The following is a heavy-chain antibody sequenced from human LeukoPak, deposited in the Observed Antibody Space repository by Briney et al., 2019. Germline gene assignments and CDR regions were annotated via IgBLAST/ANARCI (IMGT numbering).Heavy chain of an antibody. J-gene: IGHJ4*02. V-gene: IGHV3-48*03. Sequence: PGGSLRLSCAASGFTFSNYDMNWVRQAPGKGLEWVSHISSGGSIKYYADSLKGRFIISRDNAKNSLYLQMNSLRAEDTAVYYCARRYCSSTDCLFDYWGQGTLVTVSS. CDR3: ARRYCSSTDCLFDY. D-gene: IGHD2-2*01. CDR1: GFTFSNYD. CDR2: ISSGGSIK.